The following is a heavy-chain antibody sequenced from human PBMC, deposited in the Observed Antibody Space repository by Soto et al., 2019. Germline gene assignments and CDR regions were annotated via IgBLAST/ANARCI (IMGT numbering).Heavy chain of an antibody. J-gene: IGHJ4*02. V-gene: IGHV4-4*02. CDR1: GGSISETYW. CDR2: ISHRGTP. CDR3: ARHIAVAGTRGFDY. Sequence: QVQLQESGPGLVEPSETLSLTCAVSGGSISETYWWSWVRQPPGKGLEWIGEISHRGTPHYNPSLWCRVTMSTDTSRNQISLTLMSVTAADSASYYCARHIAVAGTRGFDYWGQGTLVTVSS. D-gene: IGHD6-19*01.